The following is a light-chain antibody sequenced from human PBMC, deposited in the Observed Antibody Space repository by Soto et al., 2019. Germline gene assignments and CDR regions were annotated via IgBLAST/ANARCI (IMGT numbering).Light chain of an antibody. Sequence: DVVMTKSRDSLAVSLGEGVTINCKSSQSVLYSSNNKNYLAWYQQKPGQPPKLLIYWASTRESGVSYRVSGSRSGTYVAPTISSLQAEDVAVYYCQHYDSTLLAFGGGTKVDIK. CDR1: QSVLYSSNNKNY. J-gene: IGKJ4*01. V-gene: IGKV4-1*01. CDR3: QHYDSTLLA. CDR2: WAS.